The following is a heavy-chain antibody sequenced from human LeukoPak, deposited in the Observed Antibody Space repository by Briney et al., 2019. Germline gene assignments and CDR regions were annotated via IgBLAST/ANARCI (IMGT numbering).Heavy chain of an antibody. Sequence: PSQTLSLTCAVSGGSISSGGYSLSWIRQPPGKGLEWIVYIYHSGSTYYNPSLKSRVTISVDRSKNQFSLNLSSVTAADTAVYYCASYSPGGPAYGGQGTLVTVPS. CDR3: ASYSPGGPAY. V-gene: IGHV4-30-2*01. D-gene: IGHD1-26*01. J-gene: IGHJ4*02. CDR2: IYHSGST. CDR1: GGSISSGGYS.